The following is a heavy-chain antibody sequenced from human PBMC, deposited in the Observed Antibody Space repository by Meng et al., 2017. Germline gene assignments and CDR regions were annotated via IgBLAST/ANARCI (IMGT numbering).Heavy chain of an antibody. J-gene: IGHJ4*02. CDR1: CSPFSGWI. D-gene: IGHD5-24*01. V-gene: IGHV1-69*18. CDR3: ASAGVKMATALDY. Sequence: VALVQCGGLVKAAGSSGKFCGKAACSPFSGWIISWRRQAAGRGVEWMGRISHMFGTTNYEQEFQGSSIITANESTRTAYMVLSSSRSEEAAVYYCASAGVKMATALDYWGQGTLVTVSS. CDR2: ISHMFGTT.